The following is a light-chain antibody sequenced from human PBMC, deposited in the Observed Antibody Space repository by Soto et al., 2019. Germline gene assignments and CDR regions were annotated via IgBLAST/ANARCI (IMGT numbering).Light chain of an antibody. V-gene: IGKV4-1*01. Sequence: DIVMTQSPDSLPVSLGESATINCKSSQSVLYTSNNKNYLAWYQQKPGQSPKLLIYWASTRESGVPDRFSGSGSGTDFTLTISSLQAEDVAVYYCQQYYSNPRTFGQGTKVDIK. CDR1: QSVLYTSNNKNY. J-gene: IGKJ1*01. CDR2: WAS. CDR3: QQYYSNPRT.